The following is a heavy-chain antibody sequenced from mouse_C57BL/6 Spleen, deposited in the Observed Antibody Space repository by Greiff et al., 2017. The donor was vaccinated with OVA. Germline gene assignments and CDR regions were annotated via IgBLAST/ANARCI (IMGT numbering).Heavy chain of an antibody. D-gene: IGHD1-1*01. J-gene: IGHJ2*01. V-gene: IGHV1-15*01. CDR3: TVNPIYYYGSSYAY. CDR1: GYTFTDYE. Sequence: QVQLQQSGAELVRPGASVTLSCKASGYTFTDYEMHWVKQTPVHGLEWIGVIDPETGGTAYNQKFKGKAILTVDKSSSTAYMELRSLTSEDSAVYYCTVNPIYYYGSSYAYWGQGTTLTVSS. CDR2: IDPETGGT.